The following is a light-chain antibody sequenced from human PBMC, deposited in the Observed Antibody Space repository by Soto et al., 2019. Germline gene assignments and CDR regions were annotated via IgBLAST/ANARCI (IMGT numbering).Light chain of an antibody. CDR3: HQYDTAPRT. CDR2: AAS. Sequence: EIVLTQSPGTLSLSRGERATLSCRVSQTVTSSKLAWYQQRPGQAPRLLIYAASRRATGIPDRFSGSGSRTDFTLTISRLEPEDFAVYYCHQYDTAPRTFGQGTKVEI. CDR1: QTVTSSK. J-gene: IGKJ1*01. V-gene: IGKV3-20*01.